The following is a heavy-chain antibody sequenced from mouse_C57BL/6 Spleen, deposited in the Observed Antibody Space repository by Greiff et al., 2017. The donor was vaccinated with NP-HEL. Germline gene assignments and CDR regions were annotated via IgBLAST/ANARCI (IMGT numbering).Heavy chain of an antibody. D-gene: IGHD1-1*01. Sequence: EVQLQQSGAELVRPGASVKLSCTASGFNITDDYMHWVKQRPEQGLEWIGWIDPENGDTEYASKFQGKATITADTSSNTAYLQLSSLTSEDTAVYYCTTGDYGSSWNYCDMDYWGQGTSVTVSS. J-gene: IGHJ4*01. CDR2: IDPENGDT. CDR1: GFNITDDY. V-gene: IGHV14-4*01. CDR3: TTGDYGSSWNYCDMDY.